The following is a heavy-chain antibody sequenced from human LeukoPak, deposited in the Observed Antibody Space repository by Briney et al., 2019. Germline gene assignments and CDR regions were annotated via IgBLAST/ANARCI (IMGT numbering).Heavy chain of an antibody. J-gene: IGHJ3*02. V-gene: IGHV3-23*01. CDR1: GFTFSNYD. Sequence: GGSLRLSCAASGFTFSNYDMSWVRQAPGKGLEWVSAISGSGGSTYYADSVKGRFTISRDNSKNTLYLQMNSLRAEDTAVYYCALNGREVPSGAFDIWGQGTMVTVSS. D-gene: IGHD3-16*02. CDR3: ALNGREVPSGAFDI. CDR2: ISGSGGST.